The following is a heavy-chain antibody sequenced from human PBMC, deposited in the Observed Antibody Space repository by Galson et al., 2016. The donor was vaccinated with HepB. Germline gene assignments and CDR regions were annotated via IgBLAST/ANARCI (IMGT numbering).Heavy chain of an antibody. V-gene: IGHV1-3*01. CDR3: ARDFPAAMYYFDY. CDR1: GYTFTSYA. J-gene: IGHJ4*02. CDR2: INAGNGNT. Sequence: SVKVSCKASGYTFTSYAMHWMRQAPGQRLEWMGWINAGNGNTKYSQKFQGRVTITRDTSASTAYMELSSLRSEDTAVYYCARDFPAAMYYFDYWGQGTLVTVSS. D-gene: IGHD2-2*01.